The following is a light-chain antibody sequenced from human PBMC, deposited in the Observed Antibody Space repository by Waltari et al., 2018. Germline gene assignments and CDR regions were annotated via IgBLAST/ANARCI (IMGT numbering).Light chain of an antibody. V-gene: IGKV3-20*01. CDR1: QSVSRA. J-gene: IGKJ1*01. CDR2: AAS. CDR3: QHYVNLSVT. Sequence: EIVLTQSPGTLSLSPGDRATLSCRASQSVSRALAWYQQKPGQAPRLLIYAASTRATGVPDRFSGSGSGTDFSLTISRLDPEDFAVYYCQHYVNLSVTFGQGTKVEI.